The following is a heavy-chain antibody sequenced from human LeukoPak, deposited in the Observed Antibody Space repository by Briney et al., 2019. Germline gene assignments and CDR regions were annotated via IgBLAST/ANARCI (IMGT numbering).Heavy chain of an antibody. CDR2: IIDSGGRT. J-gene: IGHJ4*01. CDR3: AKGQMLESRLDY. D-gene: IGHD3-10*02. V-gene: IGHV3-23*01. CDR1: GFIFSNYA. Sequence: GGSLRLSCAASGFIFSNYAMYWVRQAPGRGPEWVSGIIDSGGRTYYADSVKGRFTISRDNSKNTLYLQMNSLTAEDTAVYYCAKGQMLESRLDYWGQGTLVT.